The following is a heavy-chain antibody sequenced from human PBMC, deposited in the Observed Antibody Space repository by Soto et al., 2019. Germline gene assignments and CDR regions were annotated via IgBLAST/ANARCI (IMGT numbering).Heavy chain of an antibody. J-gene: IGHJ4*02. CDR2: INPNGGST. D-gene: IGHD2-15*01. Sequence: GASVKVSCKASGYTFTSYYMHWVRQAPGQGLERMGIINPNGGSTSYAQKFQGRVTMTRDTSTSTVYMELSSLRSEDTAVYYCARLYCSGGSCYSDWGQGTLVTVSS. CDR3: ARLYCSGGSCYSD. V-gene: IGHV1-46*01. CDR1: GYTFTSYY.